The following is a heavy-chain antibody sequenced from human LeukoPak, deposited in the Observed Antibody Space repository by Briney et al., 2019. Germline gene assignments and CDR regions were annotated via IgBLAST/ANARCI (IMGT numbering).Heavy chain of an antibody. J-gene: IGHJ4*02. CDR1: GGSISSGSYY. CDR2: IFYSGIT. D-gene: IGHD6-19*01. CDR3: ARLSNSGWANFDY. V-gene: IGHV4-39*01. Sequence: PSETLSLTCTVSGGSISSGSYYWGWIRQPPGKGLEWIGSIFYSGITYHNPSLKSRVTISVDTSKNQFSLKLSSVTAADTAGYYCARLSNSGWANFDYWGQGTLVTVSS.